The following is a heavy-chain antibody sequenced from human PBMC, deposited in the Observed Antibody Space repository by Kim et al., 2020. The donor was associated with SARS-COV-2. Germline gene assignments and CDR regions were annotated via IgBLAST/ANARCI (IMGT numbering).Heavy chain of an antibody. V-gene: IGHV3-74*01. Sequence: YADSGKGRLTISRDNAKNTLYLQMNSLRAEDTAVYYCARRQFTSGWYYFDYWGQGTLVTVSS. D-gene: IGHD6-19*01. CDR3: ARRQFTSGWYYFDY. J-gene: IGHJ4*02.